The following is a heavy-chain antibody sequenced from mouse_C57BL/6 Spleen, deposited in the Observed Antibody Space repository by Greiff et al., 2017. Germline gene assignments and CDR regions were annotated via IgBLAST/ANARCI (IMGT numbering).Heavy chain of an antibody. Sequence: EVKLMESGGGLVKPGGSLKLSCAASGFTFSSYAMSWVRQTPEKRLEWVATISDGGSYTYYPDNVKGRFTISRDNAKNNLYLQMSHLKSEDTAMYYCARGGGWDDFDYWGQGTTLTVSS. CDR2: ISDGGSYT. V-gene: IGHV5-4*03. CDR1: GFTFSSYA. CDR3: ARGGGWDDFDY. J-gene: IGHJ2*01. D-gene: IGHD4-1*01.